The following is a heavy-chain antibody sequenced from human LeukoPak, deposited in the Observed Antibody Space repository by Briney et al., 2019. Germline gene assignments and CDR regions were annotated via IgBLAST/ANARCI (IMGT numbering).Heavy chain of an antibody. Sequence: ASVKVCCKASGYTFTSYYMHWVRQAPGQGLEWMGIINPSGGSTSYAQKFQGRVTMTRDTSTSTVYMELSSLRSEDTAVYYCARDQRVGYYFDYWGQGTLVTVSS. J-gene: IGHJ4*02. V-gene: IGHV1-46*01. CDR3: ARDQRVGYYFDY. D-gene: IGHD5-24*01. CDR2: INPSGGST. CDR1: GYTFTSYY.